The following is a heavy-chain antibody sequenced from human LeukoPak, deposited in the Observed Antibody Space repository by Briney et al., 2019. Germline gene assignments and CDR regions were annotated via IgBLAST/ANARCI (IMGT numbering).Heavy chain of an antibody. Sequence: GGSLRLSYAASGFTFSSYSMNWVRQAPGKGLEWVGRIRSKTAGGTTDFAAPVKGRFTILRDDSENTVYLQMNSLTTEDTAVYYCSQGSGQYFHYWGQGTLVTVSS. CDR3: SQGSGQYFHY. CDR1: GFTFSSYS. CDR2: IRSKTAGGTT. V-gene: IGHV3-15*07. D-gene: IGHD2-15*01. J-gene: IGHJ4*02.